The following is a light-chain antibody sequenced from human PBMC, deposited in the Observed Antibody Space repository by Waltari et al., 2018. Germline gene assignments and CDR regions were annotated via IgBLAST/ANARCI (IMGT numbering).Light chain of an antibody. CDR2: QDT. J-gene: IGLJ2*01. CDR1: TLGEKY. V-gene: IGLV3-1*01. Sequence: SCELTQSPSVSVSPGPSATIPCSGDTLGEKYVCWYQQKPGQSPVLVIYQDTKRPSGIPERFFGSNSGNTATLTISGTQTMDEADYYCQAGDGTTVVFGGGTKLTVL. CDR3: QAGDGTTVV.